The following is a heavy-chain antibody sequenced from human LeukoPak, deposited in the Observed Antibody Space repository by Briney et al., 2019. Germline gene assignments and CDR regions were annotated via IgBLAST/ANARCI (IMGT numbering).Heavy chain of an antibody. V-gene: IGHV4-59*01. CDR3: ARGRYNYALEDYFDY. J-gene: IGHJ4*02. Sequence: SETLSLTCTVSGVSISSYHWSWIRQPPGKGLEWIGYIYNSGSTNYNPSLKSRVTISVDTSKNQSSLKLSSVTAADTAVYYCARGRYNYALEDYFDYWGQGTLVTVSS. D-gene: IGHD5-18*01. CDR2: IYNSGST. CDR1: GVSISSYH.